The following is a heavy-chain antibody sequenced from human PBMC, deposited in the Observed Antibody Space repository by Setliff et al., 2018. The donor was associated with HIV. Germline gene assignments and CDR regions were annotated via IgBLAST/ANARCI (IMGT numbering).Heavy chain of an antibody. CDR2: LYNGGST. J-gene: IGHJ3*02. CDR3: ARRYSSSGYAYDI. V-gene: IGHV4-39*01. Sequence: SETLSLTCTVSGGSVSTSSYYWGWIRQPPGKGLEWIGSLYNGGSTSYSPSLKSRVTMSVDTSKNQFSLKLTSVTAADTAVYTCARRYSSSGYAYDIWGQGTMVTASS. CDR1: GGSVSTSSYY. D-gene: IGHD6-13*01.